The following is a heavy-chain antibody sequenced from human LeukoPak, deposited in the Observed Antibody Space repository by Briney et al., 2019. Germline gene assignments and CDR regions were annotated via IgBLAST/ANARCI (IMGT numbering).Heavy chain of an antibody. CDR2: ISSSGSTI. Sequence: GGSLRLSCAASGFTFSDYYMSWIRQAPGKGLEWVSYISSSGSTIYYADSVKGRFTISRDNAKNSLYLQMNSLRAEDTAVYYCARDRNNLDYYYYGMDVWGQGTTVTVSS. D-gene: IGHD1-20*01. CDR3: ARDRNNLDYYYYGMDV. V-gene: IGHV3-11*01. CDR1: GFTFSDYY. J-gene: IGHJ6*02.